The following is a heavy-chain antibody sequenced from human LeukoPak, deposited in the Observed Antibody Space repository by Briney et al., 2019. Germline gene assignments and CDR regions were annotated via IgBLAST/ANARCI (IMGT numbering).Heavy chain of an antibody. CDR2: IIPILGIA. D-gene: IGHD4-17*01. J-gene: IGHJ5*02. Sequence: SVKVSCKASGGTFSSYTISWVRQAPGQGLEWMGRIIPILGIANYAQRFQGRVTITADKSTSTAYMELSSLRSEDTAVYYCATVLRSEYWFDPWGQGTLVTVSS. V-gene: IGHV1-69*02. CDR3: ATVLRSEYWFDP. CDR1: GGTFSSYT.